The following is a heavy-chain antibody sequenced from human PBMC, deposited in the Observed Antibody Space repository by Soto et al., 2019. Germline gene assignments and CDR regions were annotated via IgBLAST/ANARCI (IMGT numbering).Heavy chain of an antibody. CDR3: ARGSPPDY. J-gene: IGHJ4*02. V-gene: IGHV3-33*01. CDR1: GYTFISYG. CDR2: IWHDGSNK. D-gene: IGHD6-6*01. Sequence: QVQLVESGGGVVQPGRSLRLSCAASGYTFISYGMHWVRQAPGKGLEWVAVIWHDGSNKYYADSVKGRFTISRDNSKNTMYLQMNSLRAEDTAVYYCARGSPPDYWGRGALITVSS.